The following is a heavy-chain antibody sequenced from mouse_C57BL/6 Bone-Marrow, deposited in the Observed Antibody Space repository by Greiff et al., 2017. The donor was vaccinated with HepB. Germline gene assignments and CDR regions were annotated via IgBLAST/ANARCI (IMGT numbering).Heavy chain of an antibody. D-gene: IGHD1-1*01. Sequence: VKLVESGPGLVQPSQSLSITCTVSGFSLTSYGVHWVRQSPGKGLEWLGVIWSGGSTDYNAAFISRLSISKDNSKSQVFFKMNSLQADDTAIYYCARNTVVDYYAMDYWGQGTSVTVSS. CDR1: GFSLTSYG. CDR3: ARNTVVDYYAMDY. CDR2: IWSGGST. V-gene: IGHV2-2*01. J-gene: IGHJ4*01.